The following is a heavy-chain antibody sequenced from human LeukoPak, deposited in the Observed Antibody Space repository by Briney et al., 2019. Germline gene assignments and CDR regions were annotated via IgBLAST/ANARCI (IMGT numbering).Heavy chain of an antibody. CDR3: AKATGNLGN. Sequence: GGSLRLYCVASGFTFSTYWMSWVRHAPGKGLEWVSTTSNSDGKTYYADSVKGRFTISRDNSKNTLYVHMNSLTAEDTAIYYCAKATGNLGNWGQGTLVTVSS. V-gene: IGHV3-23*01. CDR2: TSNSDGKT. D-gene: IGHD1-1*01. CDR1: GFTFSTYW. J-gene: IGHJ4*02.